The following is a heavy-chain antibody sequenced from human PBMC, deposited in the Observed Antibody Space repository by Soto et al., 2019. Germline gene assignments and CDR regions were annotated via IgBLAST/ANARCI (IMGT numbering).Heavy chain of an antibody. CDR2: INPSGGST. J-gene: IGHJ4*02. Sequence: QVQLVQSGAEVKKPGASVKVSCKASGYTFTSYYMHWVRQAPGQGLEWMGIINPSGGSTSYAQKFQGRXXMXRXXSTSQVYMELSSLRSEDTAVYYCARKTYGDYVSDYWGQGTLVTVSS. CDR1: GYTFTSYY. V-gene: IGHV1-46*03. CDR3: ARKTYGDYVSDY. D-gene: IGHD4-17*01.